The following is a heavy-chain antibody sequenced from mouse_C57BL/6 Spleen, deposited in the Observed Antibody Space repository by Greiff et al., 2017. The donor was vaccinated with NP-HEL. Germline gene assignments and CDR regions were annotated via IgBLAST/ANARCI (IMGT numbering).Heavy chain of an antibody. J-gene: IGHJ4*01. CDR2: IRHKANGYTT. CDR3: ARYSPHAMDY. CDR1: GFTFTDYY. V-gene: IGHV7-3*01. Sequence: EVKLEESGGGLVQPGGSLSLSCAASGFTFTDYYMSWVRQPPGKALEWLGFIRHKANGYTTEYSASVKGRFTISRDNSQSILYLQMNALIAEDSATYYCARYSPHAMDYWGQGTSVTVSS.